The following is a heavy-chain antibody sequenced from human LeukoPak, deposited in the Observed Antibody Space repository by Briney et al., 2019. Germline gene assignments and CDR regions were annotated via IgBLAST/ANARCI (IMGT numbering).Heavy chain of an antibody. D-gene: IGHD2-15*01. Sequence: GGSLRLSCAASGFTFSSYAMSWVRQAPGKGLEWVSAISGSGGSTYYADSVKGRFTISRDNSKNTLYLQMNSLRAEDTAVYYCTTVLCSGGSCYPWGAFDIWGQGTMVTVSS. CDR3: TTVLCSGGSCYPWGAFDI. V-gene: IGHV3-23*01. CDR2: ISGSGGST. CDR1: GFTFSSYA. J-gene: IGHJ3*02.